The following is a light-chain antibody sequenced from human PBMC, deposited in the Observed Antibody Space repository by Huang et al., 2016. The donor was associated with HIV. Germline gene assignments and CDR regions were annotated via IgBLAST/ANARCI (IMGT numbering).Light chain of an antibody. CDR3: QQSYSIPWT. V-gene: IGKV1-39*01. Sequence: IQMTQSPSSLPAFVGDRDTITCRASQSITTYLNWYQQKIGESPKLLIYAASILQSGVPLRFGGSGSGTNFSLTITNLQSEDFAVYYCQQSYSIPWTFGQGTRVEI. CDR1: QSITTY. CDR2: AAS. J-gene: IGKJ1*01.